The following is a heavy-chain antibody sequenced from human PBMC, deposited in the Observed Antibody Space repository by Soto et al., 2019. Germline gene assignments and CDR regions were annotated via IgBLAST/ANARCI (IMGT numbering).Heavy chain of an antibody. CDR3: AHKTTFRSAWPYNFDY. CDR1: GFALSTSGVG. Sequence: QITLKESGPTLVKPKQTLTLTCTFSGFALSTSGVGVGWIRQPPGRALEWLALIYWDDDKSHSPSLKSRLTLTQDTSKNEVVLTLTNMDPVDTATYYCAHKTTFRSAWPYNFDYWGQGSLVTVSS. J-gene: IGHJ4*02. V-gene: IGHV2-5*02. D-gene: IGHD6-19*01. CDR2: IYWDDDK.